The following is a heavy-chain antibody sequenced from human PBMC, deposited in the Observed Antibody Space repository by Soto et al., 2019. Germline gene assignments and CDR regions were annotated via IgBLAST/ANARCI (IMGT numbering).Heavy chain of an antibody. CDR3: VRRHVSATGIDWFDP. V-gene: IGHV1-3*01. CDR1: GYTFTSYG. CDR2: INAANGDT. Sequence: ASVKVSCKASGYTFTSYGIHWVREAPGQRLEWMGWINAANGDTKYSPKFQGRVTIARDTSASTAYMELSSLRSEDTAVYYCVRRHVSATGIDWFDPWGQGTLVTVSS. D-gene: IGHD6-13*01. J-gene: IGHJ5*02.